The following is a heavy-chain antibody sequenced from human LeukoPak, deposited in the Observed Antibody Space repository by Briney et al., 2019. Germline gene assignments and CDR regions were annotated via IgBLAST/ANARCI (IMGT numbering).Heavy chain of an antibody. V-gene: IGHV1-69*13. D-gene: IGHD6-13*01. CDR3: ARTYISSYYEVGWFDP. CDR1: GGTFSNYA. Sequence: ASVKVSCKASGGTFSNYAISWVRQAAGQGREWMGGIIPIFGTANYAQKFQGRITITADESTSTAYMELSSLKSEDTAVYYCARTYISSYYEVGWFDPWGQGTLVTVSS. J-gene: IGHJ5*02. CDR2: IIPIFGTA.